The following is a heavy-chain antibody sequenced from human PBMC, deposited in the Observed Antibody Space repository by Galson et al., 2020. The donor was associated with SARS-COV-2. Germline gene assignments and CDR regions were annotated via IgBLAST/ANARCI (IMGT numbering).Heavy chain of an antibody. CDR2: MNPNSGNT. CDR3: ARGILGAAAGTLVYYYYYGMDV. D-gene: IGHD6-13*01. CDR1: GYTFTSYD. Sequence: ASVTVSCKASGYTFTSYDINWVRQATGQGLEWMGWMNPNSGNTGYAQKFQGRVTMTRNTSISTAYMELSSLRSEDTAVYYCARGILGAAAGTLVYYYYYGMDVWGQGTTVTVSS. J-gene: IGHJ6*02. V-gene: IGHV1-8*01.